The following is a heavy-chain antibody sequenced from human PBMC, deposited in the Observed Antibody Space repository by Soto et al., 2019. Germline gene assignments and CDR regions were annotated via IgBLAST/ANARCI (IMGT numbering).Heavy chain of an antibody. CDR3: ASMGTPATGLYFFDY. CDR2: ISYSGST. CDR1: GGSISSGNYY. J-gene: IGHJ4*02. D-gene: IGHD2-15*01. V-gene: IGHV4-30-4*01. Sequence: QVQLQESGPGLVKPSQTLSLTCTVSGGSISSGNYYWSWIRQPPGKGLEWIGFISYSGSTYYSTSLKSRVTIPADTSKSQFSLNLSFATAADTAVYYCASMGTPATGLYFFDYWGQGSLVTVSS.